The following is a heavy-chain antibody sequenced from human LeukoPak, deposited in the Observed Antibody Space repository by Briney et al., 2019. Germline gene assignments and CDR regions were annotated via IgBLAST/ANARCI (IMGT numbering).Heavy chain of an antibody. D-gene: IGHD3-22*01. J-gene: IGHJ4*02. V-gene: IGHV3-23*01. CDR3: AKDPLYASDSSGCDY. CDR1: GFTFSSYA. Sequence: PGGSLRLSCAASGFTFSSYAMSWVRRAPGKGLEWVSAISGSGGSTYYADSVKGRCTISRDNSKNTLYLQMNSLRAEDTAVYYCAKDPLYASDSSGCDYWGQGTLVTVSS. CDR2: ISGSGGST.